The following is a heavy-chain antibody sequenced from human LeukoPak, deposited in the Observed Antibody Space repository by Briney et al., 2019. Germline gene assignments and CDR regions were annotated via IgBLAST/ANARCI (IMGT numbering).Heavy chain of an antibody. D-gene: IGHD1-26*01. V-gene: IGHV3-23*01. Sequence: GGSLRLSCAASGFTFSSYGMNWVRPAPGKVLHWVSAISGSGGSTCYADSVKGRFTISRDNSKNTLYLQMNSLRAEDTAVYYCAKDLVGATQEGDAFDIWGQGTMVTVSS. CDR3: AKDLVGATQEGDAFDI. J-gene: IGHJ3*02. CDR1: GFTFSSYG. CDR2: ISGSGGST.